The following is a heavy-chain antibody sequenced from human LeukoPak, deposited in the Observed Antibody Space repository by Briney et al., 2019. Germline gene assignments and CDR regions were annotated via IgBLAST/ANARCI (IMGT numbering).Heavy chain of an antibody. CDR2: ISYDGSNK. D-gene: IGHD6-13*01. CDR1: GFTFSSYA. V-gene: IGHV3-30-3*01. J-gene: IGHJ4*02. CDR3: ARDLEQHDPFDY. Sequence: GGSLRLSCAASGFTFSSYAMHWVRQAPGKGLEWVAVISYDGSNKYCADSVKGRFTISRDNSKNTLYLQMNSLRAEDTAVYYCARDLEQHDPFDYWGQGTLVTVSS.